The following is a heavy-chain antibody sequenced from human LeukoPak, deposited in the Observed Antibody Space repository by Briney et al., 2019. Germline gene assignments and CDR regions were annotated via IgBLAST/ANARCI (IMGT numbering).Heavy chain of an antibody. CDR3: ARDSEAYYDILAGYYGGNWFDP. CDR1: GFTFSSYT. Sequence: SGGSLRLSCAASGFTFSSYTMNWIRQAPGKGLEWVSSISGSSSFTYYAESVKGRFTISRDNAKNSLYLQMNSLRAEDTALYYCARDSEAYYDILAGYYGGNWFDPWGQGTLVTVSS. CDR2: ISGSSSFT. V-gene: IGHV3-21*01. D-gene: IGHD3-9*01. J-gene: IGHJ5*02.